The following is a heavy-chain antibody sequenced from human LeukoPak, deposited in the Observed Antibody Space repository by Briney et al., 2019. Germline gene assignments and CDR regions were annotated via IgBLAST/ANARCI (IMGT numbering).Heavy chain of an antibody. CDR3: ARSLSGYDPLSAF. Sequence: GGSLRLSCEVSGFTFTSYSMTWVRQVPGKGLEWIAYITATSNTFYYADSVKGRFTISRDNARNSLFLQMHSLTVEDTAVYYCARSLSGYDPLSAFWGHGTLFTVS. D-gene: IGHD5-12*01. J-gene: IGHJ4*01. V-gene: IGHV3-48*01. CDR2: ITATSNTF. CDR1: GFTFTSYS.